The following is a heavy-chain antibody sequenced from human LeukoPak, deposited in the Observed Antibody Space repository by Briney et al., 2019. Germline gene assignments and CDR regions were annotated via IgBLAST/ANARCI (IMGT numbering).Heavy chain of an antibody. D-gene: IGHD4-17*01. CDR2: ISYDGSNK. Sequence: PAGSLILSCAASGFTFRTYDMHWLRQAPRKGLEWVAVISYDGSNKYYAESVKGRFTISRDNSKNTLYLQMNSLRAEDAAVYYCARDHDYGDYRPDYWGQGTLVTVSS. CDR1: GFTFRTYD. V-gene: IGHV3-30-3*01. J-gene: IGHJ4*02. CDR3: ARDHDYGDYRPDY.